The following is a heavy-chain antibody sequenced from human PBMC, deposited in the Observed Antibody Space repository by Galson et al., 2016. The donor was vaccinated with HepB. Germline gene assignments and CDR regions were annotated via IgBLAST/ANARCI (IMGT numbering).Heavy chain of an antibody. J-gene: IGHJ6*02. CDR3: ARDETFGPEYYYGMDV. CDR1: GGTFSTYG. V-gene: IGHV1-69*04. Sequence: SVKVSCKASGGTFSTYGIGWVRQAPGQGLEWMGRVIPILGVTTYAQKFQGRVTITADTSTSTGYMELSRLRFDDTAVFYCARDETFGPEYYYGMDVWGQGTTVTVSS. D-gene: IGHD2/OR15-2a*01. CDR2: VIPILGVT.